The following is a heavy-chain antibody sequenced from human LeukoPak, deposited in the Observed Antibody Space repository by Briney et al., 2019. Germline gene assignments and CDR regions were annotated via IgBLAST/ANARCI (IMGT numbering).Heavy chain of an antibody. CDR2: RYYRSKWYN. V-gene: IGHV6-1*01. D-gene: IGHD6-13*01. CDR1: GDSVSSNSAT. Sequence: SQTLSLTCALSGDSVSSNSATWTWIRQSPSRGLEWLGRRYYRSKWYNDYAVSMKSRITINPDTSKNQFSVLLNSVTPEDTAVYYCARGSSSSSWYFDYWGQGTLVTVSS. J-gene: IGHJ4*02. CDR3: ARGSSSSSWYFDY.